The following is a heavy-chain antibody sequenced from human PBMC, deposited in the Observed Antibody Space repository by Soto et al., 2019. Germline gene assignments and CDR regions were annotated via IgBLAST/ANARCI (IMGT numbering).Heavy chain of an antibody. D-gene: IGHD6-13*01. J-gene: IGHJ6*03. CDR1: GFTFWDYN. CDR2: ISSSGSTI. Sequence: GGSLRLSCAASGFTFWDYNMGWIRQAPGKGLEWVSYISSSGSTIYYADSVKGRFTISRDNAKNSLYLQMNSLRAEDTAVYYCARDSRAADNYYYYYMDVWGKGTTVTVSS. V-gene: IGHV3-11*01. CDR3: ARDSRAADNYYYYYMDV.